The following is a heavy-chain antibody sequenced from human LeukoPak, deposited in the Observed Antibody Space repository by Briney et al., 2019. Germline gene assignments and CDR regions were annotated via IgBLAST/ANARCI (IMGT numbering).Heavy chain of an antibody. V-gene: IGHV4-59*12. CDR3: AREYSSSDWYFDL. J-gene: IGHJ2*01. CDR2: IYYSGST. CDR1: GGSISSYY. D-gene: IGHD6-6*01. Sequence: PSETLSLTCTVSGGSISSYYWSWIRQPPGKGLEWIGYIYYSGSTNYNPSLKSRVTISVDTSKNQFSLKLSSVTAADTAMYYCAREYSSSDWYFDLWGRGTLVTVSS.